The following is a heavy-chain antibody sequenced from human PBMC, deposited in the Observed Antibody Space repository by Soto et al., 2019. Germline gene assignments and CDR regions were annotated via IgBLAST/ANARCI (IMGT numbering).Heavy chain of an antibody. Sequence: GGSLRLSCAASGFTFSSYSMNWVRQAPGKGLEWVSSISSSSSYIHYADSVKGRFTISRDNAKNSLYLQMNSLRAEDTAVYYCARIREYSGYDTGWYMDVWGKGTTVTVSS. CDR1: GFTFSSYS. J-gene: IGHJ6*03. V-gene: IGHV3-21*01. CDR3: ARIREYSGYDTGWYMDV. CDR2: ISSSSSYI. D-gene: IGHD5-12*01.